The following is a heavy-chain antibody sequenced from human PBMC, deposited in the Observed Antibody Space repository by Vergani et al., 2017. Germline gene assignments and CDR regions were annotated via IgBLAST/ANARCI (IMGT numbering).Heavy chain of an antibody. Sequence: VQLQQWGAGLLKTSETLSLTCAVSGAASNSYYWTWIRQSPGRGLEWIGEIGDKGKSICNPTLKSRVTMSVDNSKRQFSLNVTSVTAADSAMYYCVRRDFWVGPRTFDFWGAGTPVTVSS. CDR1: GAASNSYY. CDR2: IGDKGKS. CDR3: VRRDFWVGPRTFDF. V-gene: IGHV4-34*01. J-gene: IGHJ3*01. D-gene: IGHD3-3*01.